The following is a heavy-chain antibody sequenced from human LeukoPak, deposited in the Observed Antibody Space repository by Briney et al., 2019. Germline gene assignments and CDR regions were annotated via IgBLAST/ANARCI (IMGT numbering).Heavy chain of an antibody. Sequence: ASVKVSCKASGYTFTSYGISWVRQAPGQGLEWMGWISAYNGNTNYAQKLQGRVTMTTDTSTSTAYMELRSLRSDDTAVYYCASTPMTLGAFDIWGQGTMVTVSS. CDR1: GYTFTSYG. CDR3: ASTPMTLGAFDI. CDR2: ISAYNGNT. D-gene: IGHD3-22*01. J-gene: IGHJ3*02. V-gene: IGHV1-18*01.